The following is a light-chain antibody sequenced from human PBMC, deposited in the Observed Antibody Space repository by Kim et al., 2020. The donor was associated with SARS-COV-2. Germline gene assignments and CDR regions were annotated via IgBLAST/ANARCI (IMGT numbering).Light chain of an antibody. V-gene: IGKV3-20*01. CDR1: QSVSSNY. Sequence: SPGERAPLSCRASQSVSSNYLAWYQQKPGQAPRLLIYGASNRATGIPDRFSGCGSGTDFTLTISRLEPEDFAVYYCQQYDNSPPYTFGQGTKLEI. J-gene: IGKJ2*01. CDR2: GAS. CDR3: QQYDNSPPYT.